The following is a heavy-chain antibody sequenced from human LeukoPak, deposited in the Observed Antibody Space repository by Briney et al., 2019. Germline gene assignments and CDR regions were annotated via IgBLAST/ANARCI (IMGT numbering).Heavy chain of an antibody. CDR1: GFTFSSYG. V-gene: IGHV3-33*01. CDR3: AILRLDYYDSSGSFDY. CDR2: IWYDGSNK. D-gene: IGHD3-22*01. J-gene: IGHJ4*02. Sequence: PGGSLRLSCAASGFTFSSYGMHWVRQAPGKGLEWVAVIWYDGSNKYYADSVKGRFTISRDNSKNTLYLQMNSLRAEDTAVYYCAILRLDYYDSSGSFDYWGQGTLVTVSS.